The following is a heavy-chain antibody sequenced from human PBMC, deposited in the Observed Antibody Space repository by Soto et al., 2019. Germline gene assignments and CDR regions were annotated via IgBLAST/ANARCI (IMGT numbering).Heavy chain of an antibody. J-gene: IGHJ4*02. Sequence: EVQLLESGGGLVQPGGSLRLSCAASGFTFSSYAMSWVRQAPGKELEWVSAISGSGGSTYYADSVKGRFTISRDNSKNTLYLQMNSQRAEDTAVYYCAKEVRYCSGGSCSQYYFDYWGQGTLVTVSS. D-gene: IGHD2-15*01. CDR1: GFTFSSYA. V-gene: IGHV3-23*01. CDR3: AKEVRYCSGGSCSQYYFDY. CDR2: ISGSGGST.